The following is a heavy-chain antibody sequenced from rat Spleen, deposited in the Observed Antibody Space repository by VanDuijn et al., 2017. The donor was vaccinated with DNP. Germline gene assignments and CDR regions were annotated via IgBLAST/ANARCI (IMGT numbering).Heavy chain of an antibody. D-gene: IGHD1-11*01. Sequence: EVQLVESGGGLVQPGRSLKLSCAASGFTFSTYDMAWVRQAPKKGLEWVATISTSGGGTYYRDSVKGRFTISRDNAKNTLYLQMNSLRSEDTATDYCGRDLGGYYWGQGVMVTVSS. CDR1: GFTFSTYD. CDR3: GRDLGGYY. CDR2: ISTSGGGT. J-gene: IGHJ2*01. V-gene: IGHV5S13*01.